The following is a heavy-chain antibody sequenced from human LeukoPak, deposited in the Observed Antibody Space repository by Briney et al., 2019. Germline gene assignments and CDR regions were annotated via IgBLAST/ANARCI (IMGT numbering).Heavy chain of an antibody. CDR1: GFTFSSYE. J-gene: IGHJ6*03. V-gene: IGHV3-48*03. CDR3: ARGAITIFLRGSVYYYYYMDV. Sequence: GGSLRLSCAASGFTFSSYEMNWVRQAPGKGLEWVSYISSSGSTIYYADSVKGRFTISRDNAKNSLYLQMNSLRAEDTAVYYCARGAITIFLRGSVYYYYYMDVWGKGTTVTISS. D-gene: IGHD3-9*01. CDR2: ISSSGSTI.